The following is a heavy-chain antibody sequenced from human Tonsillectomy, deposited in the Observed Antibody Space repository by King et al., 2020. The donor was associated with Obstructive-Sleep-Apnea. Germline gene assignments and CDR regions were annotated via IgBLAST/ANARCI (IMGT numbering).Heavy chain of an antibody. CDR2: INHSGST. V-gene: IGHV4-34*01. J-gene: IGHJ2*01. CDR3: ARGQGFYESSGYSNWYFDL. CDR1: GGSFSGSF. Sequence: VQLQQWGAGLLKPSETLSLTCAVYGGSFSGSFWSWIRQPPGQGLEWIGEINHSGSTNYNPSLKSRVTIAVDTSKNQFSRKLSSGIAAATAVYYCARGQGFYESSGYSNWYFDLWGRGTPVTVSA. D-gene: IGHD3-22*01.